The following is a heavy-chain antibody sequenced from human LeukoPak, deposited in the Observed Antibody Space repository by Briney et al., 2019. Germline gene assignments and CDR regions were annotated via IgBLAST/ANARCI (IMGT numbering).Heavy chain of an antibody. D-gene: IGHD2-2*01. CDR3: VRDLYCSSTSCYPYYFDY. CDR2: ISAYNGNT. Sequence: ASVKVSCKASGYTFTSYGISWVRQAPGQGLEWMGWISAYNGNTNYAQKLQGRVTMTTDTSTSTAYMELRSLRSDDTAVYYCVRDLYCSSTSCYPYYFDYWGQGTLVTVSS. CDR1: GYTFTSYG. J-gene: IGHJ4*02. V-gene: IGHV1-18*01.